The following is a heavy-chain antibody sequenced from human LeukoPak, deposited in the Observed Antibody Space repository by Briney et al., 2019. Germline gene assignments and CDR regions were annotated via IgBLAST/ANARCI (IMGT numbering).Heavy chain of an antibody. CDR3: ARDAERLEWLLYYFDY. CDR2: INPNSGGT. V-gene: IGHV1-2*02. D-gene: IGHD3-3*01. Sequence: ASVKVSCKASGYTFTGYCMHWVRQAPGQGLEWMGWINPNSGGTNYAQKFQGRVTMTRDTSISTAYMELSRLRSDDTAVYYCARDAERLEWLLYYFDYWGQGTLVTVSS. J-gene: IGHJ4*02. CDR1: GYTFTGYC.